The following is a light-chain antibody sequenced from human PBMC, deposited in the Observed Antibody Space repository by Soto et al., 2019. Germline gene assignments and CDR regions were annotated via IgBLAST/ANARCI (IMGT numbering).Light chain of an antibody. J-gene: IGLJ2*01. Sequence: QSALTQPASVSGSPGQSITISCTGTSSDAGTYNLVSWYRHHPGSAPRLMIYEVSKWPLGVSNRFSGSKSGNTASLTISGLQAEDEGDYYCCSYAGSNTLLFGGGTKVTVL. V-gene: IGLV2-23*02. CDR2: EVS. CDR1: SSDAGTYNL. CDR3: CSYAGSNTLL.